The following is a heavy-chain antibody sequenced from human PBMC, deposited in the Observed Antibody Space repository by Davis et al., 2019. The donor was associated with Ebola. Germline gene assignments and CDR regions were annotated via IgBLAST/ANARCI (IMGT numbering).Heavy chain of an antibody. CDR3: VQGTTSCHV. J-gene: IGHJ4*02. V-gene: IGHV3-23*01. D-gene: IGHD2-2*01. CDR1: GFTFSLTD. Sequence: GESLKISCAASGFTFSLTDMNWFRQAPGRGLEWVSNINGGAWSTSYADSVKGRFTISRDNSKNMLYLQMNSLRVEDTALYCCVQGTTSCHVWGQGTLVTVSS. CDR2: INGGAWST.